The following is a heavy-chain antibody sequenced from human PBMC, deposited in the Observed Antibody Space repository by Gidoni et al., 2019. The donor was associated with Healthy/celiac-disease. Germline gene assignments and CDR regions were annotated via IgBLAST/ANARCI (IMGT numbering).Heavy chain of an antibody. CDR1: GFTFRSYS. Sequence: EVQLVESGGGVVQPGGSVRPSCAAYGFTFRSYSMNWVRQAPGKGLEGVSYISSSSSTIYYADSVKGPFTTSRDNAKNSLYLQMNSLRAEYTAVYYCARDMDYRNYGDAFDIWGQGTMVTVSS. V-gene: IGHV3-48*01. CDR2: ISSSSSTI. J-gene: IGHJ3*02. D-gene: IGHD4-4*01. CDR3: ARDMDYRNYGDAFDI.